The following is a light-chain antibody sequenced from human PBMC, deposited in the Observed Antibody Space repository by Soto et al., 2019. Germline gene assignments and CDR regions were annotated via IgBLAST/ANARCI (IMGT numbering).Light chain of an antibody. CDR3: LSYTRSTIYV. CDR1: SSDVGAYKY. CDR2: DVS. Sequence: QSALTQPPSASGSPGQSVTISCTGTSSDVGAYKYVSWYQHHPVKAPKLVIYDVSERPSGVPDRFSGSKSGNTASLTVAGLQAEDEADYFCLSYTRSTIYVLGTGTKLTVL. J-gene: IGLJ1*01. V-gene: IGLV2-8*01.